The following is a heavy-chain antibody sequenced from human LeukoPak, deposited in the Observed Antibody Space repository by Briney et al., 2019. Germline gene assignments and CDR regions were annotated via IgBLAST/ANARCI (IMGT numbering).Heavy chain of an antibody. CDR3: AIMHGYYDGSGYWVQ. Sequence: GGSLRLSCAASGFAFGSYGMSWVRQAPGRGLEWVSFITPNADRTSYADSVEGRFTISRDNPRNTLYMQMNSLRDEDTALYYCAIMHGYYDGSGYWVQWGQGTLVTVSS. V-gene: IGHV3-23*01. CDR1: GFAFGSYG. J-gene: IGHJ1*01. CDR2: ITPNADRT. D-gene: IGHD3-22*01.